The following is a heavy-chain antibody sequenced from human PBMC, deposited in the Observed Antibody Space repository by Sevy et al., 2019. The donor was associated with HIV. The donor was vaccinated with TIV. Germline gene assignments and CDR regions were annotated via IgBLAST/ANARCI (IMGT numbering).Heavy chain of an antibody. CDR2: FDPEDGDPEDGKT. Sequence: ASVKVSCKVSGYTLAKVSIHWVRQAPGKGLEWMTSFDPEDGDPEDGKTIYAQKFLGRVSLTEDTSTDTAYMELSSLRSDDTAMYYCATTKDYYHSSSYPFDYWGQGTLVTVSS. D-gene: IGHD3-22*01. V-gene: IGHV1-24*01. CDR3: ATTKDYYHSSSYPFDY. CDR1: GYTLAKVS. J-gene: IGHJ4*02.